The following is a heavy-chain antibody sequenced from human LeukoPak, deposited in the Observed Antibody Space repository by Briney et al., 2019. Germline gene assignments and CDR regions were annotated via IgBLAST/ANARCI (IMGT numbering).Heavy chain of an antibody. CDR3: ARRLRTGGFDI. CDR2: IQPADSQT. J-gene: IGHJ3*02. Sequence: GESLKISCQGSGYSFSSLWLGWVRQMPGKGLEWMGLIQPADSQTRYNPSFQGQVTLSDDKSINTAYLQWSSLRPSDTAMYYCARRLRTGGFDIWGQGTEVTVSS. D-gene: IGHD1-1*01. CDR1: GYSFSSLW. V-gene: IGHV5-51*01.